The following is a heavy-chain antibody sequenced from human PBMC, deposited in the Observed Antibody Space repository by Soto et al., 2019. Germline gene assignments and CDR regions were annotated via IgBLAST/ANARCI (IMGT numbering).Heavy chain of an antibody. CDR2: ISHDGHNK. CDR3: FGNLFWHGY. CDR1: GFTFNSYG. J-gene: IGHJ4*02. D-gene: IGHD3-16*01. V-gene: IGHV3-30*03. Sequence: QVQLVESGGGVVQPGRSLRLSCAASGFTFNSYGMHWVRQAPGKGLKWDSLISHDGHNKYYADSVKGRFPISRENSNNTVFLQMKSLRPEDMAVYYCFGNLFWHGYWGQGTLVTVSS.